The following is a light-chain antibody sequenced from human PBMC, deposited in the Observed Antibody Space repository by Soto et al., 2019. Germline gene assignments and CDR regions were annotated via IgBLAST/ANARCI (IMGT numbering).Light chain of an antibody. V-gene: IGKV1-6*01. CDR3: LQDYNYT. Sequence: AIQMTQSPSSLSASVGDRVTITCRASQGIRNDLGWYQQKPGEAPKLLIYAASSLQSGVPSRFSGSGSGTDFTLTISSLQPEDFATYYCLQDYNYTFGQGTKLEIK. J-gene: IGKJ2*01. CDR2: AAS. CDR1: QGIRND.